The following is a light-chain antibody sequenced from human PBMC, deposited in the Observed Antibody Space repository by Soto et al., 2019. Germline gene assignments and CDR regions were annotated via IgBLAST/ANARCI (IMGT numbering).Light chain of an antibody. CDR1: SSDVGGYNY. V-gene: IGLV2-14*01. J-gene: IGLJ1*01. CDR2: DVS. Sequence: QSVLTQPASVSGSPGQSITISCTGTSSDVGGYNYVSWYQQHPGKAPKLMIYDVSNRPSGVSNRFSGSKSGNTASLTISGLQAEDEADYYCSSYTHSNPYVFGTGTKVTVL. CDR3: SSYTHSNPYV.